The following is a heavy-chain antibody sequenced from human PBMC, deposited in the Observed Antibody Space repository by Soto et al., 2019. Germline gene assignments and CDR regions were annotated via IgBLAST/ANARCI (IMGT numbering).Heavy chain of an antibody. V-gene: IGHV4-61*01. CDR2: IYYSGST. D-gene: IGHD4-4*01. J-gene: IGHJ4*02. CDR1: GGSVSIGSYY. CDR3: ARDGGNYVPFDY. Sequence: SETLSLTCTVSGGSVSIGSYYWSWIRQPPGKGLEWIGYIYYSGSTNYNPSLKSRVTISVDTSKNQFSLKLSSVTAADTAVYYCARDGGNYVPFDYWGQGTLVTVSS.